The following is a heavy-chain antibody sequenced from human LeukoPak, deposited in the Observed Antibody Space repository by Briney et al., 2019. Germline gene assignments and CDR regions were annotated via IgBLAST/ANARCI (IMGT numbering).Heavy chain of an antibody. D-gene: IGHD3-22*01. Sequence: PSETLSLTCAVSGGSISSSNWWSGVRQPPGKGLEWIGEIYHSGRTNYNPSLKSRVTISVDKSKNQFSLKLSSVSAADTAVYYCARVGSYYYDSSGYPDYSGQATLVTVSS. CDR2: IYHSGRT. CDR3: ARVGSYYYDSSGYPDY. CDR1: GGSISSSNW. J-gene: IGHJ4*02. V-gene: IGHV4-4*02.